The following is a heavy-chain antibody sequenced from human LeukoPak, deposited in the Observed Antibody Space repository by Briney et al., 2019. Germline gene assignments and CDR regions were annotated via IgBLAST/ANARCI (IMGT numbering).Heavy chain of an antibody. Sequence: SETLSLTCAVYGGSFSGYYWSWIRQPPGKGLEWIGEINHSGSTKYNPSLKSRVTISVDTSKNQFSLNLSSVTAADTAVYYCARAAGVKMATTFDYWGQGTLVTVSS. CDR3: ARAAGVKMATTFDY. V-gene: IGHV4-34*01. CDR1: GGSFSGYY. CDR2: INHSGST. D-gene: IGHD5-24*01. J-gene: IGHJ4*02.